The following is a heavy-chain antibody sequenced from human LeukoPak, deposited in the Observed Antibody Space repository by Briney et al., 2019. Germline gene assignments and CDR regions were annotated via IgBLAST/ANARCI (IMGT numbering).Heavy chain of an antibody. CDR2: INHSGST. V-gene: IGHV4-34*01. J-gene: IGHJ5*02. Sequence: PSETLSLTCAVYGGSFSGYYWSWIRQPPGKGLEWIGEINHSGSTNYNPSLKSRVTISVDTSKNQFSLKLSSVTAADTAVYYCARGKKAPPNIVVVPAAIPGAYNWFDPWGQGTLVTVSS. CDR3: ARGKKAPPNIVVVPAAIPGAYNWFDP. D-gene: IGHD2-2*02. CDR1: GGSFSGYY.